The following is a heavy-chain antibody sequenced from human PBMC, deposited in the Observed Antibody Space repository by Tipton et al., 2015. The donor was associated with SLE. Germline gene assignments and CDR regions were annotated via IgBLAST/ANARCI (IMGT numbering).Heavy chain of an antibody. J-gene: IGHJ6*03. CDR2: IYYSGST. V-gene: IGHV4-59*01. CDR3: ARGGGIRFLEWDYYYMDV. CDR1: GGSISSYY. D-gene: IGHD3-3*01. Sequence: LRLSCTVSGGSISSYYWSWIRQPPGKGLEWIGYIYYSGSTNYNPSLKSRVTISVDTFKNQFSLKLSSVTAADTAVYYCARGGGIRFLEWDYYYMDVWGKGTTVTVSS.